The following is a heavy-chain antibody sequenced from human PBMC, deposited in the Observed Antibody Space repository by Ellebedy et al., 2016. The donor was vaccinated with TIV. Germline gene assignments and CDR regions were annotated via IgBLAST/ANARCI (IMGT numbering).Heavy chain of an antibody. Sequence: ASVKVYCKASGYIFSDYYIHWVRQAPGQGLEWMGWINPDSGGRNYAQKLQGRVTLTRDTSVNTVYMELNSLTSDDTAMYYCARIGRGRYYLDFWGQGTLVTVS. V-gene: IGHV1-2*02. CDR3: ARIGRGRYYLDF. CDR2: INPDSGGR. D-gene: IGHD1-26*01. CDR1: GYIFSDYY. J-gene: IGHJ4*02.